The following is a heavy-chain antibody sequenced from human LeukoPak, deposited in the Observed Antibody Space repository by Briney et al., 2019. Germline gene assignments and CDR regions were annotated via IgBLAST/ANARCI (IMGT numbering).Heavy chain of an antibody. D-gene: IGHD2-2*01. J-gene: IGHJ3*02. CDR2: IYYSGIT. Sequence: SETLSLTCTLSGGSVTTRSFYWAWIRQPPGKGLECIGTIYYSGITYYHSSLKSRVTISVDTSKNQFSLKLNSVTAADTAVYFCAKSGPAAGRPDAFDIWGQGTMVTVSS. CDR1: GGSVTTRSFY. CDR3: AKSGPAAGRPDAFDI. V-gene: IGHV4-39*07.